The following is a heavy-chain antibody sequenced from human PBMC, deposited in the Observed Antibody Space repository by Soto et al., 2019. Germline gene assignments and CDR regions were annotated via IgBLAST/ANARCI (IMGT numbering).Heavy chain of an antibody. J-gene: IGHJ6*02. V-gene: IGHV1-3*01. CDR3: ARDLRAFDWDYYYGMDV. CDR1: GYTFTSYA. D-gene: IGHD3-9*01. Sequence: QVQLVQSGAEVKKPGASVKVSCKASGYTFTSYAMHWVRQAPGQRLEWMGWINAGNGNTKYSQKFQGRVTITRDTSASTAYMELSSLRSEETAVYYCARDLRAFDWDYYYGMDVWGQGTTVTVSS. CDR2: INAGNGNT.